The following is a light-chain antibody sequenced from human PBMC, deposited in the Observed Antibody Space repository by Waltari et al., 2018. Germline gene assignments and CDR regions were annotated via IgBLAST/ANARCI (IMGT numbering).Light chain of an antibody. V-gene: IGLV1-51*02. CDR2: EAS. CDR3: GTWDSSLSGAV. Sequence: QSVLTQPPSVSAAPGQRVPISCPGGSSNVGKNYVSWYRQLQGTAPQLLILEASERPSGIPGRFSGSKSGTSATLDITGLQSGDEADYYCGTWDSSLSGAVFGGGTHLTVL. CDR1: SSNVGKNY. J-gene: IGLJ7*01.